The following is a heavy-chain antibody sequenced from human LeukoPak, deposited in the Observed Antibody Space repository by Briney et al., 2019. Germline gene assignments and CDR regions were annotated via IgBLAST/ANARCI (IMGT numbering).Heavy chain of an antibody. J-gene: IGHJ4*02. CDR2: ISSSGTYK. CDR3: AKGKDSVAGATNDY. V-gene: IGHV3-21*01. CDR1: GFTFSSYS. Sequence: AGGSLRLSCAVSGFTFSSYSMSWVRQAPGKGLEWVSSISSSGTYKYYADSVKGRFTISRDNAKNSLYLQMNSLRADDTAVYYCAKGKDSVAGATNDYWGQGTLVTVSS. D-gene: IGHD6-19*01.